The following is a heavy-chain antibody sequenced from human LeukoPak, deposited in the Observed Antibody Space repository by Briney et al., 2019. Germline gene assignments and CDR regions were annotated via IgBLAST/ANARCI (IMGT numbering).Heavy chain of an antibody. CDR3: ARGSPKHDS. CDR2: IYYSGST. J-gene: IGHJ5*01. Sequence: SETLSLTCTVSGGSISSSSYYWGWIRQPPGKGLEWIGSIYYSGSTYYNPSLKSRVTISVDTSKNQFSLKLKSVTAADTAVYYCARGSPKHDSWGQGTLVTVSS. V-gene: IGHV4-39*01. CDR1: GGSISSSSYY.